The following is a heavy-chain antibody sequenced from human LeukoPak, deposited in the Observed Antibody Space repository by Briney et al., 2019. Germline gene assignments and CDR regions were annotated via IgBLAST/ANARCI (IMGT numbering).Heavy chain of an antibody. D-gene: IGHD2-15*01. V-gene: IGHV6-1*01. CDR2: TYYRSKWYN. CDR1: GDSVSSNSAA. J-gene: IGHJ6*02. Sequence: SQTLSLTCAISGDSVSSNSAAWNWIRQSPSRGLEWLGRTYYRSKWYNDYAVSVKSRITINPDTSKNQFSLQLNSVTPEDTAVYYCARDSSVPGTVVTDYYYYGMDVWGQGTTVTVSS. CDR3: ARDSSVPGTVVTDYYYYGMDV.